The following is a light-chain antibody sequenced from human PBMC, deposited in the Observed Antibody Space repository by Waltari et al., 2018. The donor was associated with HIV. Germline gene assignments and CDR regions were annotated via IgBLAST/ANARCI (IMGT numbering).Light chain of an antibody. Sequence: QSALTQPASVSGSPGQSITISCTGTSSDVGSYNFVSWYQQHPGNSPKLIIYECDKRPSGVSYRFSGSKSGSTASLTISGLQAEDEADYYCCSYAGSSTYVVFGGGTQLTVL. J-gene: IGLJ2*01. V-gene: IGLV2-23*01. CDR1: SSDVGSYNF. CDR3: CSYAGSSTYVV. CDR2: ECD.